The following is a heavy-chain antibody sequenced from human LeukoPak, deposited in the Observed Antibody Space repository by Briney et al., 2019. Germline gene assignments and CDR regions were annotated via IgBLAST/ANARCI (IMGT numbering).Heavy chain of an antibody. CDR3: ARHRTRWGGSGIAASIDY. J-gene: IGHJ4*02. CDR1: GGSICSGSYY. Sequence: SETLSLTCTVSGGSICSGSYYWGWIRQPPGKGLELIGTIYYSGSTYYNPSLKSRGTISVDTSKNHFSLKLSSVTAADTAVYYCARHRTRWGGSGIAASIDYWGQGTLVTVSS. D-gene: IGHD6-13*01. CDR2: IYYSGST. V-gene: IGHV4-39*01.